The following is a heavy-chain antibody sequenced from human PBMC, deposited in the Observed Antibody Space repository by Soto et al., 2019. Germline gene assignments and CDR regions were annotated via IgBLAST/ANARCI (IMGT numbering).Heavy chain of an antibody. J-gene: IGHJ3*02. Sequence: SVKVSCKAAGGTFSSYAISWVRQAPGQGLEWMGGIIPIFGTANYAQKFQGRVTITADKSTSTAYMELSSLRSEDTAVYYCARATDYYGSGSYLAFDIWGQGTMVTVSS. D-gene: IGHD3-10*01. CDR3: ARATDYYGSGSYLAFDI. CDR2: IIPIFGTA. V-gene: IGHV1-69*06. CDR1: GGTFSSYA.